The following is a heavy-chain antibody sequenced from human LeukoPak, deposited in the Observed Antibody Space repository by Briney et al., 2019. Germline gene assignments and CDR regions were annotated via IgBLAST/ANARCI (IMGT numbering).Heavy chain of an antibody. CDR2: ISAFNGNT. CDR1: GYTVTSYG. J-gene: IGHJ4*02. D-gene: IGHD3-22*01. CDR3: ARDPYYYDSSGPLHVDY. Sequence: ASVRVSCKASGYTVTSYGISWVRQAPGQEGGGRGWISAFNGNTNYAQKLQGSVIMTTETSTSTAYMELRSLRSDDTAVYYCARDPYYYDSSGPLHVDYWGPGTMVTV. V-gene: IGHV1-18*01.